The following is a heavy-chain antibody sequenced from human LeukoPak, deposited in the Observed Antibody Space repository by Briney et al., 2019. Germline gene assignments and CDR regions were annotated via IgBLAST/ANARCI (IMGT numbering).Heavy chain of an antibody. D-gene: IGHD2-2*01. CDR2: FDPEDGET. Sequence: GASVKVSCKVSGYTLTELSMHWVRQAPGKGLEWMGGFDPEDGETIYAQKFQGRVTMTEDTSTDTAYMELSSLRSEDTAVYYCATIPSSFVVVPAATLYYFDYWGQGTLVTVSS. J-gene: IGHJ4*02. V-gene: IGHV1-24*01. CDR3: ATIPSSFVVVPAATLYYFDY. CDR1: GYTLTELS.